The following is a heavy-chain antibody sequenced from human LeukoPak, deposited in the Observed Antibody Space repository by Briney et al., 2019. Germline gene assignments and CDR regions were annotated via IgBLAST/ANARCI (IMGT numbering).Heavy chain of an antibody. CDR3: ARDQSRGNYDSSGKDY. Sequence: GGSLRLSCAASGFTVSSNYMSWVRQAPGKGLEWVSVIYSGGSTYYADSVKGRFTISRDNSKNTLYLQMNSLRAEDTAVYYCARDQSRGNYDSSGKDYWGQGTLVTVSS. CDR1: GFTVSSNY. D-gene: IGHD3-22*01. V-gene: IGHV3-53*01. CDR2: IYSGGST. J-gene: IGHJ4*02.